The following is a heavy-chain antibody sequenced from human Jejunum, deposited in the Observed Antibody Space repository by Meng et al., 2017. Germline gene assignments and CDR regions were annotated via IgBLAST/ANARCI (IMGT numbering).Heavy chain of an antibody. D-gene: IGHD1-14*01. CDR2: ISHSGDNT. CDR1: GFNFYDAW. CDR3: AQTGRLLPY. V-gene: IGHV3-23*01. J-gene: IGHJ4*02. Sequence: GESLKISCAASGFNFYDAWMNWVRQTPGKGLEWVSGISHSGDNTYYADSLQGRFTISRDNSKNTLYLQMNSLRAEDTAVYYCAQTGRLLPYWGQGTLVTVSS.